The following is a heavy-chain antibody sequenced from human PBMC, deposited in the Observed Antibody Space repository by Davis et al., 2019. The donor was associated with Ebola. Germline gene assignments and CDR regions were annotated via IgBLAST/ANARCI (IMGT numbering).Heavy chain of an antibody. V-gene: IGHV3-30*04. Sequence: PGGSLRLSCAASGFPFSNYAMHWVRQTPDKGLEWVAVASHDGTTTYYEDSVKGRFTISRDNSKNTLYLQLNRLRSEDTAVYFCARAVPGEEDLDYWGQGTLVTVSS. CDR2: ASHDGTTT. J-gene: IGHJ4*02. D-gene: IGHD4-17*01. CDR3: ARAVPGEEDLDY. CDR1: GFPFSNYA.